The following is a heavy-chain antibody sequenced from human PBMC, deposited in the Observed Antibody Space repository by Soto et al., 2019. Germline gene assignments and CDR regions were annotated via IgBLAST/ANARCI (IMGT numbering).Heavy chain of an antibody. J-gene: IGHJ4*02. CDR2: ISGSGGST. CDR3: AKDRDYDIVTGYYGPFDY. D-gene: IGHD3-9*01. V-gene: IGHV3-23*01. CDR1: GFTFSSYA. Sequence: GGSLRLSCAASGFTFSSYAMSWVLQAPWKGLEWVSAISGSGGSTYYADSVKGRFTISRDNSKNTLYLQMNSLRAEDTAVYYCAKDRDYDIVTGYYGPFDYWGQGTLVTVSS.